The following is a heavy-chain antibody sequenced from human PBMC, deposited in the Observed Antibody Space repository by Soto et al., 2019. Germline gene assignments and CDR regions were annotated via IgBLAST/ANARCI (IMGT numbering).Heavy chain of an antibody. D-gene: IGHD3-22*01. V-gene: IGHV3-73*01. Sequence: PGGSLRLSCAASGFTFSGSAMHWVRQASGKGLEWVGHIRSKAYSYATAYAASVKGRFTISGDDSKNTAYLQMNSLKTEDTAVYYCASAMIVVVSHAFDIWGQGTMVTVSS. CDR3: ASAMIVVVSHAFDI. J-gene: IGHJ3*02. CDR1: GFTFSGSA. CDR2: IRSKAYSYAT.